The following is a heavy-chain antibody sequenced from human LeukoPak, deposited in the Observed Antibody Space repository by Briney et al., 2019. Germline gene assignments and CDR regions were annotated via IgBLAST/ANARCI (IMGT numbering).Heavy chain of an antibody. CDR1: GFTVSSNY. J-gene: IGHJ4*02. CDR3: ARSMGATTLYFDY. D-gene: IGHD1-26*01. CDR2: IYSGGRP. V-gene: IGHV3-53*04. Sequence: GGSLRLSCAASGFTVSSNYMSWVRQAPGKGLERDSVIYSGGRPYYADSVKGRFTISKHNSKNTLYLQMNRLSAEDTAVYYCARSMGATTLYFDYWGQGTLVTVSS.